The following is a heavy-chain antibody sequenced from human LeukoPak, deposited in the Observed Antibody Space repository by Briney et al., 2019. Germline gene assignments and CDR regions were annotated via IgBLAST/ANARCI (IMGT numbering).Heavy chain of an antibody. CDR3: ARDLGIVYYYGMDV. CDR1: GFTFSSYA. Sequence: GGSLRLSCAASGFTFSSYAMSWVRQAPGKGLEWVSSINNSSRYISYADSVNGRFTISRDNAKNSLYLQMNSLRAEDTAVYYCARDLGIVYYYGMDVWGQGTTVIVSS. J-gene: IGHJ6*02. V-gene: IGHV3-21*01. CDR2: INNSSRYI. D-gene: IGHD7-27*01.